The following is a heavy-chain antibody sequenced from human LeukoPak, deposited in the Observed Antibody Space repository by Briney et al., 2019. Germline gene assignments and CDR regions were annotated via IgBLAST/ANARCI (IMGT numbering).Heavy chain of an antibody. V-gene: IGHV1-24*01. Sequence: ASVKVSCKVSGCTLTELSMHWVRQAPGKGLEWMGGFDPEDGETIYAQKFQGRVTMTEDTSTDTAYMELSSLRSEDTAVYYCATDSRIVGSSGLIRGFDYWGQGTLVTVSS. CDR1: GCTLTELS. D-gene: IGHD6-19*01. CDR2: FDPEDGET. J-gene: IGHJ4*02. CDR3: ATDSRIVGSSGLIRGFDY.